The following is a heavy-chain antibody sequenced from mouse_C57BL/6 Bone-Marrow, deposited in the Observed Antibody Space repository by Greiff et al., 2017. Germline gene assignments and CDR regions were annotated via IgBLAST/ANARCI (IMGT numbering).Heavy chain of an antibody. Sequence: QVQLQQSGAELVKPGASVKLSCKASGYTFTEYTIHWVKQRSGQGLEWIGWFYPGSGSIKYNEKFKDKATLTADKSSSTVYMELSRLTSEASAVYFCARHEDRGQLRLPAGFAYWGQGTLVTVSA. D-gene: IGHD3-2*02. J-gene: IGHJ3*01. CDR3: ARHEDRGQLRLPAGFAY. V-gene: IGHV1-62-2*01. CDR1: GYTFTEYT. CDR2: FYPGSGSI.